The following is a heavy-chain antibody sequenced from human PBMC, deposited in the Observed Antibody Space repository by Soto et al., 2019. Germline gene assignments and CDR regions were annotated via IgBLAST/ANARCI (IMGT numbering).Heavy chain of an antibody. D-gene: IGHD3-16*01. CDR2: ISGYNGDT. V-gene: IGHV1-18*01. J-gene: IGHJ6*02. Sequence: QGQLVQSGPEVKKPGASVKVSCKASGYTFSRYGISWVRQAPGQGLEWMGWISGYNGDTIYAQKVQGRVTMTIDTSTYTAYMELRSLTSDDTAIYYCAKRGQPPYYYYGMDVWGQGTMVTFSS. CDR1: GYTFSRYG. CDR3: AKRGQPPYYYYGMDV.